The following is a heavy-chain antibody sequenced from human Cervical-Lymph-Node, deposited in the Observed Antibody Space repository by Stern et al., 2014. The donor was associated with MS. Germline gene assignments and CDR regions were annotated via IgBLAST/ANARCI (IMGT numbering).Heavy chain of an antibody. CDR2: IHNSGTT. J-gene: IGHJ4*02. CDR1: GGSISSAEYY. D-gene: IGHD5-24*01. CDR3: SRDADGYSLVFGY. V-gene: IGHV4-30-4*01. Sequence: QVQLQESGPGLVKPSQTLSLTCAVTGGSISSAEYYWSWIRQSPGNGLEWIGYIHNSGTTYYTPSLKSRVTISVDTSKNQFSLKLRSVTAADTAVYYCSRDADGYSLVFGYWGRGTLVTVSS.